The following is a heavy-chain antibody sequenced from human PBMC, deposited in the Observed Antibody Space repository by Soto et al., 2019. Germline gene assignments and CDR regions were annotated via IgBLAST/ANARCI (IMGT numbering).Heavy chain of an antibody. CDR2: ISGSGSST. J-gene: IGHJ6*03. V-gene: IGHV3-23*01. D-gene: IGHD2-15*01. CDR3: AKSNTEIRDVVLVVAASNYYYYYYMDV. Sequence: EVQLLESGGGLVQPGGSLRLSCAASGFTFSKFAMSWVRQAPGRGLEWVSAISGSGSSTFYADSVKGRFTISRDNSKNTLFLQMNSLRAEDSAVYYCAKSNTEIRDVVLVVAASNYYYYYYMDVWGKGTPVTVSS. CDR1: GFTFSKFA.